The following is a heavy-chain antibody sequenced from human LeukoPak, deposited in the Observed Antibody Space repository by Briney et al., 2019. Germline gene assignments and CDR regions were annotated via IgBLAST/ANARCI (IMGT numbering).Heavy chain of an antibody. D-gene: IGHD5-18*01. CDR2: IYYSKNT. Sequence: SETLSLTCTVSGGSISSSSAYWGWIRLPPGKGLEWIGSIYYSKNTYYNPSLKSRVTISADTSKNQFSLTLGSVSATDTAVYYCVSPRGFSYGYFDYWGQGTLVTVSS. J-gene: IGHJ4*02. V-gene: IGHV4-39*01. CDR3: VSPRGFSYGYFDY. CDR1: GGSISSSSAY.